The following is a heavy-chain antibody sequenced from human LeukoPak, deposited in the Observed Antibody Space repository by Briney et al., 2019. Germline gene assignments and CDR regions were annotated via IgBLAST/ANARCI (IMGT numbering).Heavy chain of an antibody. CDR1: GYTFTSYY. D-gene: IGHD7-27*01. CDR3: ARGRGVRKLGIRWYLDL. CDR2: MNPNSGNT. Sequence: ASVKVSCKASGYTFTSYYMHLVRQATGQGLEWMGWMNPNSGNTGYAQKFQGRVTMTRNTSISTAYMGLSSLRSEDTAVYYCARGRGVRKLGIRWYLDLWGRGTLVTVSS. J-gene: IGHJ2*01. V-gene: IGHV1-8*02.